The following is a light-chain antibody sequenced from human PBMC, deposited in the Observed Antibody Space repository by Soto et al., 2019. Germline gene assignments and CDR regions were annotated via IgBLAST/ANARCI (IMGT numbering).Light chain of an antibody. CDR1: STDFVSYNR. CDR2: EVS. CDR3: SLYTRENAYV. Sequence: QSALTQPPSVSGSPGQSVTISCTGTSTDFVSYNRVSWYQQPPGTAPKLMIYEVSKRPSGVPDRFSGSKSGNTASLTISGLQAADEADYYCSLYTRENAYVFGTGIKVTVL. V-gene: IGLV2-18*01. J-gene: IGLJ1*01.